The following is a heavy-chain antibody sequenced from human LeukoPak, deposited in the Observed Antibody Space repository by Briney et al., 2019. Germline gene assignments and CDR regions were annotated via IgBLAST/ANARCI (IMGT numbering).Heavy chain of an antibody. Sequence: GGSLRLSCAASGFTFSSCSMNWVRQAPGKGLEWVGFIRSKAYGGTTEYAASVKGRFTISRDDSKSIAYLQMNSLKTEDTAVYYCSLDSSGYFDAFDIWGQGTMVTVSS. CDR2: IRSKAYGGTT. J-gene: IGHJ3*02. D-gene: IGHD3-22*01. CDR1: GFTFSSCS. CDR3: SLDSSGYFDAFDI. V-gene: IGHV3-49*04.